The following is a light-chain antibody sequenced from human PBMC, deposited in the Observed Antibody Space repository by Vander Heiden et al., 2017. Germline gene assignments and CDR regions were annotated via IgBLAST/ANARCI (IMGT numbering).Light chain of an antibody. CDR2: SAS. Sequence: DIRLTQSPSFQSASVGDRVTITCRASQDVSRYLAWYQQKPGKAPKLLIYSASTLQSGVPSRFSGSGSGTEFTLTISSLQPEDFATYYCQQSNSFPIYSFGPGSRVDFK. V-gene: IGKV1-9*01. CDR1: QDVSRY. CDR3: QQSNSFPIYS. J-gene: IGKJ3*01.